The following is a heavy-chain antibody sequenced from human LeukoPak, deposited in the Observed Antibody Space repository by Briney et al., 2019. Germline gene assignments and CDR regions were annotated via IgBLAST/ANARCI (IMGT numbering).Heavy chain of an antibody. J-gene: IGHJ4*02. CDR2: ISAYNGNT. CDR1: GYTFSSYG. D-gene: IGHD5-18*01. Sequence: ASVTVSCKASGYTFSSYGITWVRQAPGQGLEWMGWISAYNGNTNSTQKLQGRVTMTTDTSTSTAYMELRSLGSDDTAVYYCARSRGYNYGYSDYGGQGTLVTVSA. V-gene: IGHV1-18*01. CDR3: ARSRGYNYGYSDY.